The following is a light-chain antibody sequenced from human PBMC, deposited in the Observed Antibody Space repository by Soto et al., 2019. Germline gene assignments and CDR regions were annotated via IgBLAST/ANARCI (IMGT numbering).Light chain of an antibody. V-gene: IGLV2-14*03. J-gene: IGLJ2*01. CDR1: SSDVGGSNY. Sequence: QSVLTQPASVSGSPGQSITLSCSGTSSDVGGSNYVSWYQQHPGEAPKLMIYDVSYRPSGVSNRFSGSKSGNTASLTISGLQAEDEADYFCSSYTSTAPGVLFGGGTKLTVL. CDR3: SSYTSTAPGVL. CDR2: DVS.